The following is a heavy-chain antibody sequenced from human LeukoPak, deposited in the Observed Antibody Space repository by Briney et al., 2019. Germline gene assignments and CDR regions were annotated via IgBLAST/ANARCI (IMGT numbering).Heavy chain of an antibody. CDR1: GGSIRGYY. D-gene: IGHD6-19*01. Sequence: SETLALTCTVSGGSIRGYYWSWVPQPPGKGLECIGYVYYSGSTTYNPSLKSRVTISLDMSKHQFSLKVRSVTAADTAVYYCARTGGGSGGIWGQGTMVTVSS. V-gene: IGHV4-59*01. CDR2: VYYSGST. J-gene: IGHJ3*02. CDR3: ARTGGGSGGI.